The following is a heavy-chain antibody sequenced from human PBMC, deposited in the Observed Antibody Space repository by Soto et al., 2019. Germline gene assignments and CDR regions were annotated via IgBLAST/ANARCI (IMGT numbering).Heavy chain of an antibody. Sequence: EVQRVESGGNLIQPGGSLRLSCAASGFTFSSYWMHWVRQAPGKGLVWVSRINSDGSSTSYVDSVKGRFTISRDNAKNTLYLQMNSLSVQETAVYYCAKRGQEGPGLAHWGQGTLVTVSS. CDR2: INSDGSST. D-gene: IGHD3-10*01. CDR1: GFTFSSYW. CDR3: AKRGQEGPGLAH. J-gene: IGHJ5*02. V-gene: IGHV3-74*01.